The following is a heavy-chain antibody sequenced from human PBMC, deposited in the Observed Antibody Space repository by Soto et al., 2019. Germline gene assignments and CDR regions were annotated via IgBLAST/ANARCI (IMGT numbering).Heavy chain of an antibody. D-gene: IGHD2-2*01. CDR2: LYWDDDK. V-gene: IGHV2-5*02. CDR1: GFSLSSIGVG. J-gene: IGHJ3*01. Sequence: QITLKESGPTLVKPTQTLTLTCTFSGFSLSSIGVGVGWIRQPPGKAREWLGILYWDDDKHYSPSLKSRISIAKDTSKDQVVLTLTNMDPVDTATYYCAHTIVVVPTAHDAFDVWGQGTMVTVSS. CDR3: AHTIVVVPTAHDAFDV.